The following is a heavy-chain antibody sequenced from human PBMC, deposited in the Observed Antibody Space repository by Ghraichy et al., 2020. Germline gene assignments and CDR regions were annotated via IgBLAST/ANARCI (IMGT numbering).Heavy chain of an antibody. CDR1: GYTFTSYG. J-gene: IGHJ5*02. V-gene: IGHV1-18*01. CDR2: ISAYNGNT. CDR3: ARGVARDWLWFGDHSKYNWFDP. Sequence: ASVKVSCKASGYTFTSYGISWVRQAPGQGLEWMGWISAYNGNTNYAQKLQGRVTMTTDTSTSTAYMELRSLRSDDTAVYYCARGVARDWLWFGDHSKYNWFDPWGQGTLVTVSS. D-gene: IGHD3-10*01.